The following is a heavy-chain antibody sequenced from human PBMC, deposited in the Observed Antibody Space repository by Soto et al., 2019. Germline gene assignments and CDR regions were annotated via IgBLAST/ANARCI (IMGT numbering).Heavy chain of an antibody. CDR3: ARGITLFGVGRFDY. Sequence: SETLSLTCTVSGGSISSGDYYWSWIRQPPGKGLEWIGYIYYSGSTYYNPSLKSRVTISVDTSKNQFSLKLSSVTAADTAVYYCARGITLFGVGRFDYWGQGTLVTVSS. D-gene: IGHD3-3*01. J-gene: IGHJ4*02. V-gene: IGHV4-30-4*01. CDR1: GGSISSGDYY. CDR2: IYYSGST.